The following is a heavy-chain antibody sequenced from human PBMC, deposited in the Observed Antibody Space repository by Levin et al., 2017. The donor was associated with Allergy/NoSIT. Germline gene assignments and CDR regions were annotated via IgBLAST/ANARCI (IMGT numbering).Heavy chain of an antibody. Sequence: PSETLSLTCTVSNFSISSGYYWGWIRQPPGKGLEWIATIYHSGSAYYNPSLKSRVTISVDTSKNQFSLILSSVTAADAAVYYCATDYGGTFDYWGQGTLVTVSS. D-gene: IGHD4-23*01. CDR1: NFSISSGYY. CDR2: IYHSGSA. CDR3: ATDYGGTFDY. J-gene: IGHJ4*02. V-gene: IGHV4-38-2*02.